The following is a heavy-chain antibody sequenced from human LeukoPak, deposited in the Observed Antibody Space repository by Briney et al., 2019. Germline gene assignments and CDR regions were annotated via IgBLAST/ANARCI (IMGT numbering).Heavy chain of an antibody. CDR3: EGLLGYCSSTSCRTFDY. CDR2: ISSSGSYI. D-gene: IGHD2-2*01. CDR1: GFTFSSYS. Sequence: GGSLRLSCAASGFTFSSYSMNWVRQAPGKGLEWVSSISSSGSYIYYADSVKGRFTISRDNAKNSLYLQMNSLRAEDTAVYYCEGLLGYCSSTSCRTFDYWGQGTLVTVSS. V-gene: IGHV3-21*01. J-gene: IGHJ4*02.